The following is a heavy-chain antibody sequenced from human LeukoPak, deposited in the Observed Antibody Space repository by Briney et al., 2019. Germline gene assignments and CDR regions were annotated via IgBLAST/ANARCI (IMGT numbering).Heavy chain of an antibody. V-gene: IGHV3-74*01. D-gene: IGHD2-2*01. J-gene: IGHJ4*02. CDR1: GFTFSNYW. Sequence: GGSRRLSCAASGFTFSNYWMHWVRQGPGEGLVWVSRISTEGSSTTYADSVKGRFTISRDNAKNTLYLQMNSLRAEDTAIYYCGRGFALVPAGIPDYWGQGILVTVSS. CDR2: ISTEGSST. CDR3: GRGFALVPAGIPDY.